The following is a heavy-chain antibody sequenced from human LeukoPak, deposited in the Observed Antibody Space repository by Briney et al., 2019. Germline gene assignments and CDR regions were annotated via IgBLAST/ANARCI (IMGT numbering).Heavy chain of an antibody. V-gene: IGHV3-30*18. CDR2: ISYDGSNK. D-gene: IGHD6-19*01. Sequence: GGSLRLSCAASGFTFSSYGMHWVRQAPGKGLEWVAVISYDGSNKYYADSVKGRFTISRDNSKNTLYLQMNSLRAEDTAVYYCAKDPLHHSSGWYIWFDYWGQGTLVTVSP. J-gene: IGHJ4*02. CDR3: AKDPLHHSSGWYIWFDY. CDR1: GFTFSSYG.